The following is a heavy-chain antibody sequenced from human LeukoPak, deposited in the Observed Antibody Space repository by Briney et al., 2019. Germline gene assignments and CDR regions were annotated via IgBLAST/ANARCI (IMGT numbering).Heavy chain of an antibody. CDR1: GFTFSSYA. CDR2: ISGSGITT. D-gene: IGHD2-8*01. J-gene: IGHJ4*02. CDR3: AKSLINYFDY. V-gene: IGHV3-23*01. Sequence: KSGGSLRLSCADSGFTFSSYAMSWVRQAPGKGLEWVSSISGSGITTYYADSVKGRFTISRDNSKNTLYLQMNSLRAEDTAVYYCAKSLINYFDYWGRGTLVTVSS.